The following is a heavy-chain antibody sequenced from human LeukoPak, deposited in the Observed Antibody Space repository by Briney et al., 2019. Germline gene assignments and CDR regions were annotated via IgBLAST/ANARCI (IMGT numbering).Heavy chain of an antibody. D-gene: IGHD4-23*01. V-gene: IGHV3-23*01. CDR2: ISGSGGST. CDR3: AKGSRDLPANDYGGNSVYYFDY. J-gene: IGHJ4*02. Sequence: GGSLRLSCAASGFTFSSYAMSWVRQAPGKGLEWVSAISGSGGSTYYADSVKGRFTISRYNSKNTLYLQMNSLRAEDTAVYYCAKGSRDLPANDYGGNSVYYFDYWGQGTLVTVSS. CDR1: GFTFSSYA.